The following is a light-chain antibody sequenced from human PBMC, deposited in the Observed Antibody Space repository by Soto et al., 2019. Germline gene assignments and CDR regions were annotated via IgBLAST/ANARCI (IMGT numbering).Light chain of an antibody. CDR1: QDISHY. CDR3: QQYDGLPIT. Sequence: IQMTQSPSSLSPSVGDTVTITCQASQDISHYLNWYQQKPGKALKLLIYDASNLHPGVPSRFRGSGSGTEFSFNITSLQPEDVATYYCQQYDGLPITFGHGTRLEIK. CDR2: DAS. V-gene: IGKV1-33*01. J-gene: IGKJ5*01.